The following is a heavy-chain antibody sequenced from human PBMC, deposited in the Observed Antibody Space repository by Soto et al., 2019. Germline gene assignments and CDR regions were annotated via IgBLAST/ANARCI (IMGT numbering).Heavy chain of an antibody. Sequence: SETLSLTCTVSGGSISSYYWSWSRQPPGKGLECIAYFHDSGSTNFSPSIQSRVTMSVDRSKNQFSLKLSSVTAADTAVYYCARHPPSSSWWEGWFDPWGQGVLVTVYS. J-gene: IGHJ5*02. CDR2: FHDSGST. CDR3: ARHPPSSSWWEGWFDP. V-gene: IGHV4-59*01. CDR1: GGSISSYY. D-gene: IGHD6-13*01.